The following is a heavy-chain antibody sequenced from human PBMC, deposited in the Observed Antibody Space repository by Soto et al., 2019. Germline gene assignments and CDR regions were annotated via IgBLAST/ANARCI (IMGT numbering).Heavy chain of an antibody. Sequence: SETLSLTCTVSGGSISSYYWSWIRQPPGKGLEWIGYIYYSGSTNYNPSLKSRVTISVDTSKNQFSLKLSSVTAADTAVYYCARTTTYGSGSYTFDYWGQGTLVTVS. CDR3: ARTTTYGSGSYTFDY. D-gene: IGHD3-10*01. V-gene: IGHV4-59*01. J-gene: IGHJ4*02. CDR2: IYYSGST. CDR1: GGSISSYY.